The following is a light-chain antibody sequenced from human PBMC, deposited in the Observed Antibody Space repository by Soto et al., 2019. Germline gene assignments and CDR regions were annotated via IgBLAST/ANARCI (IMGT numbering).Light chain of an antibody. V-gene: IGLV2-14*01. CDR3: SSYTRSSAVV. Sequence: QSAPTQPASVSGSPGQSITISCTGTSSDVGGYNYVSWYQQHPGKAPTLMIYEVSHRPSGVSNRFSGSKSGNTASLTISGLQAEDEADYYCSSYTRSSAVVFGGGTKVTVL. CDR2: EVS. CDR1: SSDVGGYNY. J-gene: IGLJ3*02.